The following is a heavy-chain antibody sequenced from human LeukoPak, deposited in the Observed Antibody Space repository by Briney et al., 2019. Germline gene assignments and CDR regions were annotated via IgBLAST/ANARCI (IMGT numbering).Heavy chain of an antibody. D-gene: IGHD3-10*01. Sequence: SETLSLTCTVSGGSISSSSYYWGWIRQPPGKGLEWIGSIYYSGNTYYNPSLKSRVTISVDTSENQFSLKLSSVTAADTAVYYCARVGGRELEAFDIWGQGTMVTVSS. J-gene: IGHJ3*02. CDR1: GGSISSSSYY. CDR3: ARVGGRELEAFDI. CDR2: IYYSGNT. V-gene: IGHV4-39*07.